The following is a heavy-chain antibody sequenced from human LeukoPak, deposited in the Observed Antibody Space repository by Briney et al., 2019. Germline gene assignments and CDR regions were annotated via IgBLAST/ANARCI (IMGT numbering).Heavy chain of an antibody. CDR3: AKDLGGGSGCYDL. D-gene: IGHD6-19*01. CDR2: ITSFSAI. V-gene: IGHV3-48*03. CDR1: GFTLSSSE. Sequence: GGSLRLSCAASGFTLSSSEMNWVRQAPGKGLEWVSWITSFSAIYYADSAKGRFTISRDNSKNTLYLQMNSLRAEDTAVYYCAKDLGGGSGCYDLWGRGTLVTVSS. J-gene: IGHJ2*01.